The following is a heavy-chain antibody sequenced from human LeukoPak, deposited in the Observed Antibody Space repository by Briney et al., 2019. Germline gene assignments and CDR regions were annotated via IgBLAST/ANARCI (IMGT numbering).Heavy chain of an antibody. V-gene: IGHV3-66*02. J-gene: IGHJ6*03. Sequence: GGSLRLSCAASGFTVSSNYMSWVRQAPGKGLEWVSGITGDGDRTYYADSVKGRFTISRDNSKNTLWLQMNSLRAEDTAVYYCARDKRGDGYYDFWSGPDMDVWGKGTTVTVSS. CDR2: ITGDGDRT. CDR1: GFTVSSNY. D-gene: IGHD3-3*01. CDR3: ARDKRGDGYYDFWSGPDMDV.